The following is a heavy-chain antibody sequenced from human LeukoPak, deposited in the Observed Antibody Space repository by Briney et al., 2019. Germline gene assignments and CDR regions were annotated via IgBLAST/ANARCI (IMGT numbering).Heavy chain of an antibody. J-gene: IGHJ5*02. CDR3: AREAWEGSSQSYNWFDP. CDR2: INPNSGGT. V-gene: IGHV1-2*02. D-gene: IGHD1-26*01. Sequence: ASVKVSCKASGYTFTGYYMHWVRQAPGQGLEWMGWINPNSGGTNYVQKFQGRVTMTRDTSISTAYMELSRLRSDDTAVYYCAREAWEGSSQSYNWFDPWGQGTLVTVSS. CDR1: GYTFTGYY.